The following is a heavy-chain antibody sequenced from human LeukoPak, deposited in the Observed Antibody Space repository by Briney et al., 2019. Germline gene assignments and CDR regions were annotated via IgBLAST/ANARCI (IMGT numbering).Heavy chain of an antibody. Sequence: SETLSLTCTVSGGSISSYYWSWIRQPPGKGLEWIGYIYYSGSTNYNPSLKSRVTISVDTSKNQFSLKLSSVTAADTAVYYCARDGGLRLGRSYIWFDPWGQGTLVTVSS. CDR3: ARDGGLRLGRSYIWFDP. CDR2: IYYSGST. V-gene: IGHV4-59*01. D-gene: IGHD5-12*01. J-gene: IGHJ5*02. CDR1: GGSISSYY.